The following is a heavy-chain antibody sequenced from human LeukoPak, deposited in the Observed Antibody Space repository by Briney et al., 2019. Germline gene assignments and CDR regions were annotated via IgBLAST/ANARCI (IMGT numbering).Heavy chain of an antibody. V-gene: IGHV3-21*01. J-gene: IGHJ4*02. CDR2: ISSSSSYI. CDR3: ARGAVSSSWGFDY. D-gene: IGHD6-13*01. CDR1: GFTFSSYS. Sequence: PGGSLRLSCAASGFTFSSYSMNWVRQAPGKGLEWVSSISSSSSYIYYADSVKGRFTISRDNAKNSLYLQMNSLRAEDTAVYYCARGAVSSSWGFDYWGQGTLVTVSS.